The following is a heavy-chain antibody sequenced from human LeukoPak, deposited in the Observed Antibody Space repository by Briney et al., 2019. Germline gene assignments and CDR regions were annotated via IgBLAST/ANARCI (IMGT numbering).Heavy chain of an antibody. V-gene: IGHV2-5*02. CDR3: AHRKNYYDSSVFDN. CDR2: IYWDDDR. J-gene: IGHJ4*02. D-gene: IGHD3-22*01. Sequence: SGPTLVNPTQTLTLTCTFSGFSLNTRGVGVGWIRQPPGMALEWLALIYWDDDRRYSPSLKSRLTITKGTSKNQVVLTMTDVDPVDTATYFCAHRKNYYDSSVFDNWGQGTLVTVSS. CDR1: GFSLNTRGVG.